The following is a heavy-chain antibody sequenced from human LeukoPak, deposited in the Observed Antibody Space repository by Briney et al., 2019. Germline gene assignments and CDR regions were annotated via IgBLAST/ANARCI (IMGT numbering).Heavy chain of an antibody. D-gene: IGHD3-16*01. CDR2: MNPNSGNT. V-gene: IGHV1-8*01. CDR3: ARRRCIFGGAGYYFDS. Sequence: GASVKVSCKASGYTFTSYDINWVRQATGQGLEWMGWMNPNSGNTGYAQKFQGRVTMTRNTSISTAYMDLSSLRSEDTAVYYCARRRCIFGGAGYYFDSWGQGTLVTVSS. J-gene: IGHJ4*02. CDR1: GYTFTSYD.